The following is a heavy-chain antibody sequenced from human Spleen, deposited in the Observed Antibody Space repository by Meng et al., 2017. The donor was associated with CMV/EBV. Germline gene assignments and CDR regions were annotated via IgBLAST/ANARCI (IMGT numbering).Heavy chain of an antibody. CDR1: GFSFSSYG. D-gene: IGHD2-2*01. J-gene: IGHJ6*02. CDR3: ARAPIVVVPFYGMDV. V-gene: IGHV3-21*01. Sequence: GESLKISCAASGFSFSSYGVNWVRQAPGKGLEWVSSISSSSSYIYYADSVKGRFTISRDNAKNSLYLQMNSLRAEDTAVYYCARAPIVVVPFYGMDVWGQGTTVTVSS. CDR2: ISSSSSYI.